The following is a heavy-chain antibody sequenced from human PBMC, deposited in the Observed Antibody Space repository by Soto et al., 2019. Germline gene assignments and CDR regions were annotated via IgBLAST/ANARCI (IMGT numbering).Heavy chain of an antibody. Sequence: GGSLRLSCAASGFTFSSYAMHWVRQAPGKGLEWVAVISYDGSNKYYADSVKGRFTISRDNSKNTLYLQMNSLRAEDTAVYYCARDNDIVVVPAAIRPYFDYWGQGTLVTVSS. CDR3: ARDNDIVVVPAAIRPYFDY. CDR1: GFTFSSYA. D-gene: IGHD2-2*02. J-gene: IGHJ4*02. CDR2: ISYDGSNK. V-gene: IGHV3-30-3*01.